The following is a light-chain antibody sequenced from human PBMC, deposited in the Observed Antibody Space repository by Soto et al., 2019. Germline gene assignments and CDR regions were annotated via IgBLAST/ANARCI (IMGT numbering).Light chain of an antibody. CDR2: DAS. J-gene: IGKJ4*01. CDR1: QIVGRFY. V-gene: IGKV3D-20*02. CDR3: QEGTYWPA. Sequence: LTQSPATRSVSPEESATLSCMASQIVGRFYLAWYQQKPGQAPRLIIYDASVRATGIPARFSGSGSGTDFTLTISSLEPEDFAVYYCQEGTYWPAFGGGTKVDIK.